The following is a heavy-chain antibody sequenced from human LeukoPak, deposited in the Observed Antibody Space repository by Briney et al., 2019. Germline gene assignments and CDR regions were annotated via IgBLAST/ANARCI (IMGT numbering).Heavy chain of an antibody. Sequence: ASVKVSCKASGYTFTGYYIHWVRQAPGQGLEWMGRINPNSGGTNYAQKFQGRVTMTRDTSISTAYMELSRLRSDDTAVYYCVRVRGIHYYFDYWGQGTLVTVSS. CDR1: GYTFTGYY. CDR3: VRVRGIHYYFDY. V-gene: IGHV1-2*06. CDR2: INPNSGGT. J-gene: IGHJ4*02.